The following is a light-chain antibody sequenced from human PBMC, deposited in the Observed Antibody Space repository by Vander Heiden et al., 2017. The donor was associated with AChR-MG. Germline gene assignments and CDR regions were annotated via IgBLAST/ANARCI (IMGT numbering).Light chain of an antibody. CDR2: DVS. J-gene: IGLJ2*01. CDR1: SSDVGGYNY. V-gene: IGLV2-11*01. Sequence: QSALTQPRSVSGSPGQSVTISCTGTSSDVGGYNYVSWYQQHPGKAPKLMIYDVSKRPSGVPDRFSGSKSGNTASLTISGLQAEDEADYYCCSYAGSYIFVVFGGGTKLTGL. CDR3: CSYAGSYIFVV.